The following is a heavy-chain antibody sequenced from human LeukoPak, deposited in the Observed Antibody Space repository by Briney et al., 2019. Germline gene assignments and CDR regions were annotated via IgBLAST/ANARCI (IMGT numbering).Heavy chain of an antibody. V-gene: IGHV3-21*05. D-gene: IGHD4-23*01. CDR3: ARDMYGGTDV. CDR2: ISSSSSLI. Sequence: GGSLRLSCAASGFTFSSYGMNWVRRAPGKGLEWVSYISSSSSLIFYADSVKGRFTISRDNAKNSLYLQMNSLRAEDTAVYYCARDMYGGTDVWGQGTTVTASS. CDR1: GFTFSSYG. J-gene: IGHJ6*02.